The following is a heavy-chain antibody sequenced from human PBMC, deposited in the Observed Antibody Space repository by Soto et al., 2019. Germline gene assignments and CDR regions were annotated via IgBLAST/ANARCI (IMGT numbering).Heavy chain of an antibody. CDR3: ARQAPGYCSSTSCYEVDY. CDR1: GYSFTSYW. V-gene: IGHV5-10-1*01. Sequence: GESLKISCKGSGYSFTSYWISWVRQMPGKGLEWMGRIDPSDSYTNYRPSFQGHVTISADKSISTAYLQWSSLKASDTAMYYCARQAPGYCSSTSCYEVDYWGQGTLVTVSS. D-gene: IGHD2-2*01. CDR2: IDPSDSYT. J-gene: IGHJ4*02.